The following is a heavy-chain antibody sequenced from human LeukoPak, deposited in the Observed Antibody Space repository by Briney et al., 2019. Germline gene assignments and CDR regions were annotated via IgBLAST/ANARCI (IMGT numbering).Heavy chain of an antibody. J-gene: IGHJ4*02. V-gene: IGHV1-46*01. D-gene: IGHD6-13*01. Sequence: GASVKVSCKASGYTFTSYYMHWVRQAPGQVLEWMGIINPSGGSTSYAQKFQSRVTMTRDTSTSTVYMELSSLRSEDTAVYYCARGVAQLVGFDYWGQGTLVTVSS. CDR3: ARGVAQLVGFDY. CDR2: INPSGGST. CDR1: GYTFTSYY.